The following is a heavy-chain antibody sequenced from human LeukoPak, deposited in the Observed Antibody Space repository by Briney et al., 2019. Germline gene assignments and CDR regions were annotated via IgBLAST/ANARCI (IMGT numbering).Heavy chain of an antibody. J-gene: IGHJ4*02. V-gene: IGHV3-53*01. Sequence: GGSLRLSCAASGFTVSSNYMSWVRQAPGKGLEWVSVIYSGGSTYYADSVKGRFTISRDNSKNTLYLQMSSLRAEDTAVYYCAKDLWFGDNQGYWGQGTLVTVSS. CDR3: AKDLWFGDNQGY. CDR2: IYSGGST. CDR1: GFTVSSNY. D-gene: IGHD3-10*01.